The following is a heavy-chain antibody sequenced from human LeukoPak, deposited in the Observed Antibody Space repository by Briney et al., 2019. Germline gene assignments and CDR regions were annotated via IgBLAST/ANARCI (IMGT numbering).Heavy chain of an antibody. J-gene: IGHJ4*02. V-gene: IGHV3-11*04. CDR3: ARADYGDYMFDY. CDR1: GFSFTNYN. Sequence: GGSLRLSCAASGFSFTNYNMNWIRQAPGKGLEWVSYISSSGSTIYYADSVKGRFTISRDNAKNSLYLQMNSLRAEDAAVYYCARADYGDYMFDYWGQGTLVTVSS. D-gene: IGHD4-17*01. CDR2: ISSSGSTI.